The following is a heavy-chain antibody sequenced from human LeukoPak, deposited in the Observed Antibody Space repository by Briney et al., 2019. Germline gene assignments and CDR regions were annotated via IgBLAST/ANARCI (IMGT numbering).Heavy chain of an antibody. V-gene: IGHV3-74*01. Sequence: GGSLRLSCAASGFTFSSYWMHWVRQAPGKGLVWVSRINSDGSSTSYADSVKGRFTISRDNSKNTLYLQMNSLRAEDTAVYYCARVGIEIAVAGDYDYWGQGTLVTVSS. J-gene: IGHJ4*02. CDR2: INSDGSST. D-gene: IGHD6-19*01. CDR1: GFTFSSYW. CDR3: ARVGIEIAVAGDYDY.